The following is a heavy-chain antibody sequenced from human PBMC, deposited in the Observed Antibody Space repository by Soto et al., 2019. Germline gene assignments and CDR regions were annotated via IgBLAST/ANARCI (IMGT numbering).Heavy chain of an antibody. J-gene: IGHJ4*02. D-gene: IGHD1-20*01. CDR1: GDSLSSNTST. CDR3: ARGSYTCTWY. Sequence: SQTLSLTCAISGDSLSSNTSTWSWIRQSPSRGLEWLGRTYYRSKWYYDYAASVTSRMTINLDTSKNQFSLQLNAVTPEDTAVYYCARGSYTCTWYWGQGTLVTVSS. CDR2: TYYRSKWYY. V-gene: IGHV6-1*01.